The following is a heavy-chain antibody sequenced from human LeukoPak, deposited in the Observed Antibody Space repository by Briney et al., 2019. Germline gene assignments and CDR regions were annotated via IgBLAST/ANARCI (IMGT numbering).Heavy chain of an antibody. J-gene: IGHJ3*02. CDR2: ISGSGGST. D-gene: IGHD6-19*01. CDR3: AKVFTQWLAMGAFDI. CDR1: GFTFSNYA. V-gene: IGHV3-23*01. Sequence: GGSLRLSCAASGFTFSNYAMSWVRQAPGKGLEWVSAISGSGGSTYYADSVKGRFTISRDNSKNTLYLQMNSLRAEDTAVYYCAKVFTQWLAMGAFDIWGQGTIVTVSS.